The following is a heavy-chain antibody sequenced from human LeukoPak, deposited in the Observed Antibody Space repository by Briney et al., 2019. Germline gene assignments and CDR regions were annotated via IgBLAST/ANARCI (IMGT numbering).Heavy chain of an antibody. CDR1: GGSISSYY. J-gene: IGHJ6*03. CDR2: IYYSGNT. V-gene: IGHV4-59*01. D-gene: IGHD3-10*01. CDR3: ARAASGDAVDYYGSGRRYYYYYMDV. Sequence: SETLSLTCTVSGGSISSYYWSWIRQPPGKGLEWIGYIYYSGNTKYNPSLKSRVTMSVDTSKNQFSLRLSSVTAADTAVYYCARAASGDAVDYYGSGRRYYYYYMDVWGKGTTVTVSS.